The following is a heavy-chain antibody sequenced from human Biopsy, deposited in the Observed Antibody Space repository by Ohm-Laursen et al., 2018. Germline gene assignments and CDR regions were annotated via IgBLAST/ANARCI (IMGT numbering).Heavy chain of an antibody. Sequence: SDTLSLTCTVSDASASSGRYYWTWIRQPQRKPLEWIGYFYSSGNTRSNPSLESRLSISMDTSKNELSLRLTSMTAADTAVYFCARAPADQYAARNYYCSHAFDMWGQGTKVTVSS. CDR2: FYSSGNT. V-gene: IGHV4-61*01. CDR1: DASASSGRYY. J-gene: IGHJ3*02. D-gene: IGHD3-10*01. CDR3: ARAPADQYAARNYYCSHAFDM.